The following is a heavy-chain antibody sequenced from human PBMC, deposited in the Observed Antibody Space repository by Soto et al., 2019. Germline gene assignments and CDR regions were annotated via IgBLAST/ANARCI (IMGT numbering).Heavy chain of an antibody. J-gene: IGHJ6*02. Sequence: QAQLVQSGAEVKKPGASVKVSCKASGYTFTSYGISWVRQAPGQGLEWMGWISPYNGNTNYAQKLQGRVTMTTHTFTSKASMALRSLRSDDTAVYYCARVIGVYFGADSYYAMDVWGQGTTVTVSS. CDR1: GYTFTSYG. CDR3: ARVIGVYFGADSYYAMDV. CDR2: ISPYNGNT. V-gene: IGHV1-18*01. D-gene: IGHD6-13*01.